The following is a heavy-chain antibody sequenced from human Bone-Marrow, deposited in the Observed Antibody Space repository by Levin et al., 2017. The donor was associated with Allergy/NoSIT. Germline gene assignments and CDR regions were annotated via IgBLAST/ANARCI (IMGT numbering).Heavy chain of an antibody. V-gene: IGHV3-74*01. D-gene: IGHD2-2*01. J-gene: IGHJ6*02. CDR2: INSDGSST. CDR3: ARDHAGLYGMDV. Sequence: ASVKVSCAASGFTFSSYWMHWVRQAPGKGLVWVSRINSDGSSTSYADSVKGRFTISRDNAKNTLYLQMNSLRAEDTAVYYCARDHAGLYGMDVWGQGTTVTVSS. CDR1: GFTFSSYW.